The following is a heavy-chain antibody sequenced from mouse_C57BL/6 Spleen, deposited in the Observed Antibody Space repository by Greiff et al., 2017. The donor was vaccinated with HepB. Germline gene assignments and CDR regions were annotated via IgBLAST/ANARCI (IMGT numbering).Heavy chain of an antibody. Sequence: EVQLQQSGAELVKPGASVKLSCTASGFNIKDYYMHWVKQRTEQGLEWIGRIDPEDGGTKYAPKFQGKATITADTSANTAYLQLSSLTSEDTAGYYWSRGRYDGYLDYWGQGTTLTVSS. D-gene: IGHD2-3*01. J-gene: IGHJ2*01. CDR1: GFNIKDYY. CDR3: SRGRYDGYLDY. V-gene: IGHV14-2*01. CDR2: IDPEDGGT.